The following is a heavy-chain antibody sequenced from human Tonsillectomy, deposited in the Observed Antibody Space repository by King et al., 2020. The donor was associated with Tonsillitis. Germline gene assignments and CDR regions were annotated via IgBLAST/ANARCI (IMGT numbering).Heavy chain of an antibody. CDR1: GYTFTSYY. CDR3: ARDGTYCGGDCYSVDDAFDI. CDR2: INPSGGST. D-gene: IGHD2-21*01. J-gene: IGHJ3*02. Sequence: VQLVQSGAEVKKPGASVKVSCKASGYTFTSYYMHWVRQAPGQGLEWMGIINPSGGSTSYTQKFQGRVTMTMDTSTSTVYMELSSLRSEDTAVYYCARDGTYCGGDCYSVDDAFDIWGQGTMVTVSS. V-gene: IGHV1-46*03.